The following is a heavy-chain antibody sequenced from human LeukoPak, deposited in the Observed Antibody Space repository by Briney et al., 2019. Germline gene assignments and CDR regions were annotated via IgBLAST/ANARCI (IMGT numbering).Heavy chain of an antibody. CDR2: INPNSVGP. Sequence: VAPVKVSCKASGYTFTGYYMHWVRQATGQGLEWIGRINPNSVGPNYAQKFQGRVTMDRDTSISTAYMALSRLRSDVTAVYYCARAQQLVDYWRQGTLVTVSS. CDR3: ARAQQLVDY. J-gene: IGHJ4*02. D-gene: IGHD6-13*01. V-gene: IGHV1-2*06. CDR1: GYTFTGYY.